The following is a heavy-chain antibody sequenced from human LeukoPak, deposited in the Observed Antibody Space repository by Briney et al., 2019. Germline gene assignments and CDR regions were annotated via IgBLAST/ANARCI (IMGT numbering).Heavy chain of an antibody. D-gene: IGHD3-3*01. J-gene: IGHJ4*02. CDR3: ARAHVLRFLESNY. CDR2: ISSSSYI. V-gene: IGHV3-21*01. Sequence: GGSLRLSCAASGFTFSSYSMNWVRQAPGKGLEWVSSISSSSYIYYADSVKGRFTISRDNAKNSLYLQMNSLRAEDTAVYYCARAHVLRFLESNYWGQGTLVTVSS. CDR1: GFTFSSYS.